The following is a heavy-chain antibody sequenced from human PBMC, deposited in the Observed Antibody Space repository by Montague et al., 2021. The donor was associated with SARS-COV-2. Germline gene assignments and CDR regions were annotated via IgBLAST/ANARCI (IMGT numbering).Heavy chain of an antibody. D-gene: IGHD6-19*01. V-gene: IGHV6-1*01. CDR2: TYFRSSCYN. CDR1: GDSVSSSTVA. Sequence: CAISGDSVSSSTVAWNWLRQSPSRGLEWLGRTYFRSSCYNDYALSVKSRLNIQPDSAKNQFSLHLTSVTPEDTAIYYCARQDTSGWLTFDYWGQGILVTVSS. CDR3: ARQDTSGWLTFDY. J-gene: IGHJ4*02.